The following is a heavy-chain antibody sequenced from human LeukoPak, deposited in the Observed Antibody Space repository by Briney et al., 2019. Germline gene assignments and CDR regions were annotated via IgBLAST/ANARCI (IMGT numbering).Heavy chain of an antibody. CDR2: IYPGDSDT. Sequence: GEPLKISGKGSGYSFTSYWSGWVGQMPGKGLEWLGIIYPGDSDTRYSPSFQGQVTISADKSISTAYLQWSSLKASDTAMYYCAIPVAAASDAFDIWGQGTMVTVSS. D-gene: IGHD6-13*01. V-gene: IGHV5-51*01. J-gene: IGHJ3*02. CDR1: GYSFTSYW. CDR3: AIPVAAASDAFDI.